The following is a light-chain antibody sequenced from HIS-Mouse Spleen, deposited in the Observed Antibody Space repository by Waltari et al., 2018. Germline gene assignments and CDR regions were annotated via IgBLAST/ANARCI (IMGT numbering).Light chain of an antibody. CDR2: EGS. Sequence: QSALTQPASVSGSPGQSITISCTGTSSDVGSYNLVSWYQQHPGKAPKLMIYEGSKRPSGVSNRLAGSKYVSTASLTISGLQAEDEADYYCCSYAGSSTFRVFGGGTKLTVL. CDR1: SSDVGSYNL. J-gene: IGLJ2*01. V-gene: IGLV2-23*03. CDR3: CSYAGSSTFRV.